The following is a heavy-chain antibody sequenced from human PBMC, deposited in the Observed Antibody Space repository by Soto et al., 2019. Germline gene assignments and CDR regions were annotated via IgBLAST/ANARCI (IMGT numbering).Heavy chain of an antibody. CDR3: ARHRSSGYGHPTFDY. CDR2: IYPADSDT. Sequence: GESLKISCRGSGYSFTNHWIGWVRQMPGKRLELMGIIYPADSDTRYGPSFQGQVSISVDKSISTAYLQWNSLRASDNAIYFCARHRSSGYGHPTFDYWGQGTPVTVSS. J-gene: IGHJ4*02. D-gene: IGHD3-22*01. CDR1: GYSFTNHW. V-gene: IGHV5-51*01.